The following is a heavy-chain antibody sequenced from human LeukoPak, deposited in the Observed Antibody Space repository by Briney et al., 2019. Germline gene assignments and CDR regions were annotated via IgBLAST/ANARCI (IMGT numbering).Heavy chain of an antibody. V-gene: IGHV3-33*01. CDR2: IWYDGSNK. CDR3: AIERIAVAGSRYYYYYGMDV. D-gene: IGHD6-19*01. J-gene: IGHJ6*02. CDR1: GFTFSSYG. Sequence: GGSLRLSCAASGFTFSSYGMHWVRQAPGKGLEWVAVIWYDGSNKYYADSVKGRFTISRDNSKNTLYLQMNSLRAEDTAVYYCAIERIAVAGSRYYYYYGMDVWGQGTTVTVSS.